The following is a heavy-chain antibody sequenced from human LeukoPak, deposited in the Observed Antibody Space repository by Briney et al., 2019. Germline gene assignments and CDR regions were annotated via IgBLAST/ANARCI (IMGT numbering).Heavy chain of an antibody. J-gene: IGHJ3*02. CDR3: ARSTYYYDSSGYYYVGPFDI. D-gene: IGHD3-22*01. CDR2: ISSSGSTI. Sequence: GGSLRLSCAASGFTFSDYYMSWIRQAPGKGLEWVSYISSSGSTIYYADSVKGRFTISRDNAKNPLYLQMNSLRAEDTAVYYCARSTYYYDSSGYYYVGPFDIWGQGTMVTVSS. V-gene: IGHV3-11*04. CDR1: GFTFSDYY.